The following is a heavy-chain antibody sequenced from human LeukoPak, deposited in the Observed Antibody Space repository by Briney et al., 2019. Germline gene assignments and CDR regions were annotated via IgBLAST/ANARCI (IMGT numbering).Heavy chain of an antibody. CDR3: ARVPVGDYYYYYMDV. CDR1: GYTFTSYY. Sequence: ASVKVSCKASGYTFTSYYMHRVRQAPGQGLEWMGIINPSGGSTSYAQKFQGRVTMTRDMSTSTVYMELSSLRSEDTAVYYCARVPVGDYYYYYMDVWGKGTTVTVSS. CDR2: INPSGGST. V-gene: IGHV1-46*01. J-gene: IGHJ6*03. D-gene: IGHD1-26*01.